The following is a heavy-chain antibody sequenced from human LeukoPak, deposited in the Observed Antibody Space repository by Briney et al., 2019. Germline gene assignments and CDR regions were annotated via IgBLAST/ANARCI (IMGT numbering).Heavy chain of an antibody. D-gene: IGHD3-3*01. V-gene: IGHV3-20*04. CDR3: ARVRDFWSGSLKFDP. Sequence: GGSLRLTCAASGFTFNDYGMSWVRQAPGKGLEWVSGINWNGGSTGYADSVKGRSTISRDNAKNSLYLQMNSLRAEDTALYYCARVRDFWSGSLKFDPWGQGTLVTVSS. CDR1: GFTFNDYG. CDR2: INWNGGST. J-gene: IGHJ5*02.